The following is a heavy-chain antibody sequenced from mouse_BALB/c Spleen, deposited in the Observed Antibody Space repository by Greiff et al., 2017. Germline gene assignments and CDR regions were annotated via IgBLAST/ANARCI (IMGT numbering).Heavy chain of an antibody. CDR2: INPYNDGT. V-gene: IGHV1-14*01. J-gene: IGHJ4*01. Sequence: LQESGPELVKPGASVKMSCKASGYTFTSYVMHWVKQKPGQGLEWIGYINPYNDGTKYNEKFKGKATLTSDKSSSTAYMELSSLTSEDSAVYYCARGGPLYAMDYWGQGTSVTVSS. CDR3: ARGGPLYAMDY. CDR1: GYTFTSYV.